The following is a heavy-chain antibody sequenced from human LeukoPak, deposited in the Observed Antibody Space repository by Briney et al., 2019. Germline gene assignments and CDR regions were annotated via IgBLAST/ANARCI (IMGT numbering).Heavy chain of an antibody. D-gene: IGHD2-2*02. CDR2: IIPIFGTA. V-gene: IGHV1-69*13. CDR3: ARTLYGYCSSTSCYNADDYYYYYMDV. CDR1: GYTFTNYG. J-gene: IGHJ6*03. Sequence: ASVKVSCKASGYTFTNYGISWVRQAPGQGLEWMGGIIPIFGTANYAQKFQGRVTITADESTSTAYMELSSLRSEDTAVYYCARTLYGYCSSTSCYNADDYYYYYMDVWGKGTTVTVSS.